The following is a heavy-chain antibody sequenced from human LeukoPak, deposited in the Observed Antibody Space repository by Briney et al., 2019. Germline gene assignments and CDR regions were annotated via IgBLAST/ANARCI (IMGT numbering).Heavy chain of an antibody. Sequence: SETLSLTCTVSGGSISSYYWSWIRQPPGKGLEWIGYIYYSGSTNYNPSLKSRVTISVDTSKNQFSLKLSSVTAADTAVYYCASGVATEALVDYWGRGTLVTVSS. CDR3: ASGVATEALVDY. CDR2: IYYSGST. D-gene: IGHD5-12*01. J-gene: IGHJ4*02. V-gene: IGHV4-59*12. CDR1: GGSISSYY.